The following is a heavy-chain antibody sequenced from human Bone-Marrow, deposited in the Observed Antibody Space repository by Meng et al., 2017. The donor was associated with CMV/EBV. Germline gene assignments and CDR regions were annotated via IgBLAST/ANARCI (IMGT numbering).Heavy chain of an antibody. Sequence: GESLKISCAASGFTFSNAWMSWVRQAPGKGLEWVGRIKSKTDGGKTDYAAPVKGRSTISRDDSKNTLYLQMNSLKTEDTAVYYCARAPLPPSYGDYGDAFDIWGQGTMVTVSS. CDR1: GFTFSNAW. CDR2: IKSKTDGGKT. V-gene: IGHV3-15*01. J-gene: IGHJ3*02. CDR3: ARAPLPPSYGDYGDAFDI. D-gene: IGHD4-17*01.